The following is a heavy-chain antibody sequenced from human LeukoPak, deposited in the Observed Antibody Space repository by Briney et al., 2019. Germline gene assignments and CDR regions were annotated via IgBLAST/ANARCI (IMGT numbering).Heavy chain of an antibody. J-gene: IGHJ3*02. Sequence: ASVKVSCKASGYTFSSYGISWVRQAPGQELEWMGWISAYNGDTDYAQKLQGRVTMTTDTSTSAAYMELRSLRSDDTAVYYCARKGTAQAFDIWGQGTMVTVSS. CDR3: ARKGTAQAFDI. CDR1: GYTFSSYG. CDR2: ISAYNGDT. V-gene: IGHV1-18*01. D-gene: IGHD1-1*01.